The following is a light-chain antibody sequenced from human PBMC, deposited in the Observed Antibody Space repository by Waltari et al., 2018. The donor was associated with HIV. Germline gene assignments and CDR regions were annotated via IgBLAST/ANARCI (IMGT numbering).Light chain of an antibody. V-gene: IGLV1-47*01. J-gene: IGLJ3*02. Sequence: QSVVTQPPSASGTPGQRVVISCSGSNSNIGSNSVNWYQQVPGAAPKILIYRDDKQFSGVPDRFSGSKSATSASLASSERRSEDEADYYCAVWEDSLRGGVFGGGTKLTVL. CDR3: AVWEDSLRGGV. CDR1: NSNIGSNS. CDR2: RDD.